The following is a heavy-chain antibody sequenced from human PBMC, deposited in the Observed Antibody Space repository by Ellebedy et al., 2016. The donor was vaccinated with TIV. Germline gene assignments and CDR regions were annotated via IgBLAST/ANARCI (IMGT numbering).Heavy chain of an antibody. J-gene: IGHJ4*02. CDR2: IDHTRNT. Sequence: MPSETLSLTCAVYGESLSGYYWNRIRQPPGQGLEWIGEIDHTRNTNYNPSLKSRIPISVDTSKSQFFLNLYSVTAADMGVYYCARQRRSGAWYGEGFDHWGQGSLVTVSS. CDR1: GESLSGYY. CDR3: ARQRRSGAWYGEGFDH. D-gene: IGHD6-19*01. V-gene: IGHV4-34*01.